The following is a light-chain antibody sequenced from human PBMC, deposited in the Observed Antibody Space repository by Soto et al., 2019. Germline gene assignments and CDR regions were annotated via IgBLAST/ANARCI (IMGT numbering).Light chain of an antibody. J-gene: IGKJ4*01. Sequence: EIVMTQSPATLSVSPEERATLSCRASQSFSSNLAWYQQKPGQAPRLLIYGASTRATGIPARFSGSGSGTEFTLTISSLQSEDFAVYYCQQYNTWPPVTFGGGTKVDIK. CDR3: QQYNTWPPVT. CDR2: GAS. V-gene: IGKV3-15*01. CDR1: QSFSSN.